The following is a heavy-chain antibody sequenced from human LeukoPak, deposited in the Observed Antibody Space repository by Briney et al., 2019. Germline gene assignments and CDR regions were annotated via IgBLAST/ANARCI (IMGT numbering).Heavy chain of an antibody. J-gene: IGHJ4*02. CDR1: GGSISSYY. Sequence: SETLSLTCTVSGGSISSYYWSWIRQPPGKGLEWIGYIYYSGSTNYNPSLKSRVTISVDTSKNQFSLKLSSVTAADTAVYYCARRHYYDSSGYFDNWGQGTLVTVSS. CDR2: IYYSGST. D-gene: IGHD3-22*01. V-gene: IGHV4-59*08. CDR3: ARRHYYDSSGYFDN.